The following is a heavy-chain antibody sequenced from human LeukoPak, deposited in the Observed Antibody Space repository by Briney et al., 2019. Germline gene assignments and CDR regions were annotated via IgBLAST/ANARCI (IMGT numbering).Heavy chain of an antibody. Sequence: PGGSLRLSCAASGFTFSNYAMSWVRQTPGKGLEWVSTVSGGGGSTYYADSVKGRFTISRDNSKNTLYLEVISLTAEDTAVYYCAKDDAWLRFGEWSQGTLVTVSS. CDR1: GFTFSNYA. CDR3: AKDDAWLRFGE. D-gene: IGHD3-10*01. V-gene: IGHV3-23*01. CDR2: VSGGGGST. J-gene: IGHJ4*02.